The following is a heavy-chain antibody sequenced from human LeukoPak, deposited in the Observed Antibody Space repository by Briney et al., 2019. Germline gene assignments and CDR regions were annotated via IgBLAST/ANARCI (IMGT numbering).Heavy chain of an antibody. V-gene: IGHV3-9*01. D-gene: IGHD3-22*01. CDR1: GFTFDDYA. CDR2: ISWNSGSI. CDR3: AKDFPHYYEVPHGMDV. Sequence: GGSLRLSCTASGFTFDDYAMHWVRQAPGKGLEWVSGISWNSGSIGYADSVEGRFTISRDDAKNSLYLQMNGLRVEDTAIYYCAKDFPHYYEVPHGMDVWARGPRSPS. J-gene: IGHJ6*02.